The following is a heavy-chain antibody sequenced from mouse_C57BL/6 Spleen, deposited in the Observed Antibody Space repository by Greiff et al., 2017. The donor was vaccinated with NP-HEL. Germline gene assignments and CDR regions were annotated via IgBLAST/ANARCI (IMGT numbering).Heavy chain of an antibody. CDR2: IYPGDGDT. Sequence: VQRVESGPELVKPGASVKISCKASGYAFSSSWMNWVKQRPGKGLEWIGRIYPGDGDTNYNGKFKGKATLTADKSSSTAYMQLSSLTSEDSAVYFCAREYYGSRDYWGQGTTLTVSS. CDR3: AREYYGSRDY. CDR1: GYAFSSSW. V-gene: IGHV1-82*01. J-gene: IGHJ2*01. D-gene: IGHD1-1*01.